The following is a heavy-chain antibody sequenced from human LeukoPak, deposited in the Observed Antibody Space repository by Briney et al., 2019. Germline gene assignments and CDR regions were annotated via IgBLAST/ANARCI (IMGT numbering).Heavy chain of an antibody. Sequence: VKPSETLSLTCTVSGDSISPYYWGWIRQPPGKGLEWIGYIYYSGDTTYNPSLKSRVTMSVDTSKNQFSLKLSSVTAADTAVYYCARDKQPGDYWGQGAPVTVSS. CDR3: ARDKQPGDY. V-gene: IGHV4-59*01. J-gene: IGHJ4*02. CDR2: IYYSGDT. D-gene: IGHD1-1*01. CDR1: GDSISPYY.